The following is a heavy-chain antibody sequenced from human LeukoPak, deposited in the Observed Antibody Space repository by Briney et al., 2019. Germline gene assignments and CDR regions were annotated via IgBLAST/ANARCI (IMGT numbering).Heavy chain of an antibody. CDR2: IYSGGST. D-gene: IGHD4-17*01. CDR3: ARGYGDYVTAFDI. Sequence: GGSLRLSCAASGFTLSSNYMSWVRQAPGKGLEWVSVIYSGGSTYYADSVKGRFTISRDNSKNTLYLQMNSLRAEDTAVYYCARGYGDYVTAFDIWGQGTMVTVSS. CDR1: GFTLSSNY. J-gene: IGHJ3*02. V-gene: IGHV3-53*01.